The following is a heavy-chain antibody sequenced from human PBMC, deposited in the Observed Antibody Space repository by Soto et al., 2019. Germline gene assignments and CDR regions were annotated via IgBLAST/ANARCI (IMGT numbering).Heavy chain of an antibody. CDR2: IGGYGHTT. Sequence: EVQLLESGGGLVQPGGSLRLSCAASGFSFGSYAMTWVRQAPGKGLEWVSSIGGYGHTTHYAEFVQGRFIISRDDSKKTMDLQMNSLRVEDTAVYYCVKGGRTVIYFDHWGQGNLVSVSS. D-gene: IGHD4-17*01. CDR1: GFSFGSYA. V-gene: IGHV3-23*01. CDR3: VKGGRTVIYFDH. J-gene: IGHJ4*02.